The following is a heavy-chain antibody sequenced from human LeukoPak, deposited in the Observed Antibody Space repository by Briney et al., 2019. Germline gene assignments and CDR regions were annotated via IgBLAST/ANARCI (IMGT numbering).Heavy chain of an antibody. J-gene: IGHJ2*01. CDR3: ATAGGIIEFFDF. D-gene: IGHD3-16*02. Sequence: ASVKVSCKASGYTFTSKYIHWVRQAPGQGLDWMGMIIPGGGSTTYAQKFRDRVTVTRDASTSTVYMELSGLRSEDTALYYCATAGGIIEFFDFWGRGTLVTVSS. CDR2: IIPGGGST. CDR1: GYTFTSKY. V-gene: IGHV1-46*01.